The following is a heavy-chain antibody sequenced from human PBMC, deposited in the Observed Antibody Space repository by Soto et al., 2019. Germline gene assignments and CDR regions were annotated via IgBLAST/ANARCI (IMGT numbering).Heavy chain of an antibody. D-gene: IGHD6-13*01. J-gene: IGHJ5*02. Sequence: QVQLQESGPGLVKPSETLSLTCTVSGGSVSSGSYYWSWIRQPPGKGLEWIGYIYYSGSTNYNPSLKSVVTISVDTSKNQFSLKLSSVTAADTAVYYCSIVRPPGYVSSWYSGPETYWFDPWGQGTLVTVSS. CDR1: GGSVSSGSYY. CDR2: IYYSGST. CDR3: SIVRPPGYVSSWYSGPETYWFDP. V-gene: IGHV4-61*01.